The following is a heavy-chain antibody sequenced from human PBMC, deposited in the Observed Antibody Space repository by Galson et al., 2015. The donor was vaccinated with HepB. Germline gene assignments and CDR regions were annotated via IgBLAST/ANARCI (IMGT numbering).Heavy chain of an antibody. Sequence: SLRLSCAASGFTFSSYSMNWVRQAPGKGLEWVSSISSSSSYIYYADSVKGRFTISRDNAKNSLYLQMNSLRAGDTAAYYCAGIAAAGSWGQGTLVTVSS. D-gene: IGHD6-13*01. V-gene: IGHV3-21*01. J-gene: IGHJ5*02. CDR2: ISSSSSYI. CDR1: GFTFSSYS. CDR3: AGIAAAGS.